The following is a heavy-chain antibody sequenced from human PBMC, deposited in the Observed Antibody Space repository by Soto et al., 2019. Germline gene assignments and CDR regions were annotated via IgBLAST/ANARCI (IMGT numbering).Heavy chain of an antibody. CDR1: GGTFSSYA. CDR2: IIPIFGTA. D-gene: IGHD6-6*01. V-gene: IGHV1-69*13. J-gene: IGHJ6*02. CDR3: ARVEKESSVANYYYYYYDMDV. Sequence: ASVKVSCKASGGTFSSYAISWVRQAPGQGLEWMGGIIPIFGTANYAQKFQGRVTITADESTSTAYMELSSLRSEDTAVYYCARVEKESSVANYYYYYYDMDVWRQGTTGTFSS.